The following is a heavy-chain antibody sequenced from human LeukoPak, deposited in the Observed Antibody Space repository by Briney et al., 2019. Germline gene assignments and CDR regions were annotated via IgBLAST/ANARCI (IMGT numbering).Heavy chain of an antibody. V-gene: IGHV4-59*01. D-gene: IGHD3-10*01. J-gene: IGHJ4*02. CDR3: ARDYGSGNSLIFDY. CDR2: IYYSGST. CDR1: GGSISSYY. Sequence: SETLSLTCTVSGGSISSYYWSWIRQPPGKGLEWIGYIYYSGSTNYNPSLKSRVTISVDTSKNQFSLKLKSVTAADTAMYYCARDYGSGNSLIFDYWGQGTLVTVSS.